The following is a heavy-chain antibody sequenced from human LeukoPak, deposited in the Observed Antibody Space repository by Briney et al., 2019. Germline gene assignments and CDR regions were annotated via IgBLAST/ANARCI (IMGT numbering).Heavy chain of an antibody. J-gene: IGHJ4*02. CDR1: GFTFTSSA. V-gene: IGHV1-58*02. Sequence: SVKVSCKASGFTFTSSAMQWVRQARGQRLEWIGWIVVGSGNTNYAQKFQERVTITRDMSTSTAYMELSSLRAEDTAVYYCAKGRRRLYYYDSSGYYPTWGQGTLVTVSS. CDR2: IVVGSGNT. CDR3: AKGRRRLYYYDSSGYYPT. D-gene: IGHD3-22*01.